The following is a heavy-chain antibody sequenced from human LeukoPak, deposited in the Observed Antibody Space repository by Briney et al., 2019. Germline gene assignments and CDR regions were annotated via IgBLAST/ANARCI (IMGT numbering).Heavy chain of an antibody. CDR1: GFTFSSYA. J-gene: IGHJ4*02. CDR2: ISYDGSNK. V-gene: IGHV3-30-3*01. Sequence: GRSLRLSCAASGFTFSSYAMHWVRQAPGKGLEWVPVISYDGSNKYYADSVKGRFTISRDNSKNTLYLQMNSLRAEDTAVYYCAREDDSMYSGSYEGIDYWGQGTLVTVSS. D-gene: IGHD1-26*01. CDR3: AREDDSMYSGSYEGIDY.